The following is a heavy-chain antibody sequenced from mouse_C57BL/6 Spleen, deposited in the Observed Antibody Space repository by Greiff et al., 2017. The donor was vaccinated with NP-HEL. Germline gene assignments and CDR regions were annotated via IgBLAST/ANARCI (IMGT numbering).Heavy chain of an antibody. D-gene: IGHD2-1*01. CDR1: GYTFTSYD. V-gene: IGHV1-85*01. CDR2: IYPRDGST. CDR3: ASYFY. J-gene: IGHJ2*01. Sequence: QVQLKESGPELVKPGASVKLSCKASGYTFTSYDINWVKQRPGQGLEWIGWIYPRDGSTKYNEKFKGKATITADTSSNTAYLQLSSLTSEDTAIYYCASYFYWGQGTTLTVSS.